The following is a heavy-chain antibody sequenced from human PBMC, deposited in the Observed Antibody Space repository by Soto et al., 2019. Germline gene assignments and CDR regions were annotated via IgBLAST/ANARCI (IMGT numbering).Heavy chain of an antibody. Sequence: ASVKVSCKASGYTFTSYDINWVRQAPGQGLEWMGWINTYNGNTGYAQKLQGRVTMTTDTSTSTAYMELRSLRSDDTAVFYCAREMVRGVGSDYWGQGTLVTVSS. D-gene: IGHD3-10*01. V-gene: IGHV1-18*01. CDR3: AREMVRGVGSDY. CDR1: GYTFTSYD. J-gene: IGHJ4*02. CDR2: INTYNGNT.